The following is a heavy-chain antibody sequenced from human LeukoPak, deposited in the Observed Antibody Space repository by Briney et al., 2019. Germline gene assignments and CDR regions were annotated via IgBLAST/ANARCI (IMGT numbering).Heavy chain of an antibody. Sequence: SGGSLRLSCAASGFSFSAYGMHWVRQAPGKGLEWVAVIWFDGSDQYFADSVKGRFTISRDNSKNMLYLQMNSLRAEDTAVYYCANGGPTVTIKRVFDIWGQGTMVTVSS. V-gene: IGHV3-33*06. J-gene: IGHJ3*02. D-gene: IGHD4-17*01. CDR3: ANGGPTVTIKRVFDI. CDR1: GFSFSAYG. CDR2: IWFDGSDQ.